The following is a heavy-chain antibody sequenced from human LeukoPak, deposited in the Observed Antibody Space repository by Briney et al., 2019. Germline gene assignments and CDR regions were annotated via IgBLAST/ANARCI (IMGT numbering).Heavy chain of an antibody. J-gene: IGHJ4*02. CDR3: ARGAYSSGWAYFDH. D-gene: IGHD6-19*01. V-gene: IGHV3-33*01. CDR1: GFTFSSYG. Sequence: GGSLRLSCAASGFTFSSYGMHWVRQAPGKGLEWVAVIWYDGSNKYYADSVKGRFTISRDNSKNTLYLQMNSLRAEDTAVYYCARGAYSSGWAYFDHWGQGTLVTVSS. CDR2: IWYDGSNK.